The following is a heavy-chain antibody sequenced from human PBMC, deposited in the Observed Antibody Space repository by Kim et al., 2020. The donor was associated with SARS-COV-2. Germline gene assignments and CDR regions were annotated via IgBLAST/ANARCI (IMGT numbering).Heavy chain of an antibody. Sequence: GGSLRLSCAASGLTFSSAWMTWVRQAPGKGLEWVGRIKSKTDGGTTAYAAPVKGRFTISRDDSKDTVYLQMSSLKTEDTAVYYCTTTTVSTLPDYWGQGTLVTVSS. CDR2: IKSKTDGGTT. CDR1: GLTFSSAW. V-gene: IGHV3-15*01. D-gene: IGHD4-17*01. J-gene: IGHJ4*02. CDR3: TTTTVSTLPDY.